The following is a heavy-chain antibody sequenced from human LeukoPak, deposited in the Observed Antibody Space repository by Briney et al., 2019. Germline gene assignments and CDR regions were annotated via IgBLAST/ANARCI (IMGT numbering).Heavy chain of an antibody. Sequence: PGGPLRLSCAASGFTFSSYSMNWVRQAPGKGLEWVSYISSSSSTIYYADSVKGRFTISRDNSKNTLFLQMNSLRAEDTAVYYCAKDALISFRGAWSQSDYXXQGTLVTVSS. V-gene: IGHV3-48*01. D-gene: IGHD3-16*02. CDR2: ISSSSSTI. CDR3: AKDALISFRGAWSQSDY. J-gene: IGHJ4*02. CDR1: GFTFSSYS.